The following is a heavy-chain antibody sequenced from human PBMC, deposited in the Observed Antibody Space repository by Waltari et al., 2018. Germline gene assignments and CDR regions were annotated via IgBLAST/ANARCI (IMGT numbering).Heavy chain of an antibody. Sequence: QVQLQQWGAGLLKPSETLSLTCAVYGGSFSGYYCSWIRQPPGKGLEWIGEINHSGSTNYNPSLKSRVTISVDTSKNQFSLKLSSVTAADTAVYYCARLTTKKAFDYWGQGTLVTVSS. CDR2: INHSGST. V-gene: IGHV4-34*01. CDR3: ARLTTKKAFDY. D-gene: IGHD1-1*01. CDR1: GGSFSGYY. J-gene: IGHJ4*02.